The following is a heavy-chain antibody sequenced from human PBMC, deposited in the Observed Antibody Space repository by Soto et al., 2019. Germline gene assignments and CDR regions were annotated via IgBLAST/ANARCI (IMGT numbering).Heavy chain of an antibody. D-gene: IGHD1-26*01. CDR3: TADYSCGTYPIDY. Sequence: EVQLVESGGGLVKPGESLRLSCVVSGFTFSSAWLHWVRQAPGKGLEWVGRIKSKTSGETTDYAAPVKGRFTISRDDSKNTVFLQMNSLKSEDTAVYYCTADYSCGTYPIDYWGQGSLVTVSS. CDR2: IKSKTSGETT. J-gene: IGHJ4*02. V-gene: IGHV3-15*07. CDR1: GFTFSSAW.